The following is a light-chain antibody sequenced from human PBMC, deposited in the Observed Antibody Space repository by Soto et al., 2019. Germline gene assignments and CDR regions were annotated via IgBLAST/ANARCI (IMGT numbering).Light chain of an antibody. V-gene: IGLV1-44*01. CDR2: TNN. Sequence: QSVLTQPPSASGTPGQGVTISCSGGSSDIGGNAINWYQHLPGTAPKLLIHTNNQRPSGVPDRFSGSKSGTSASLTISGLQAEDEADYYCRSYTSSSTCVFGTGTKVTVL. CDR3: RSYTSSSTCV. J-gene: IGLJ1*01. CDR1: SSDIGGNA.